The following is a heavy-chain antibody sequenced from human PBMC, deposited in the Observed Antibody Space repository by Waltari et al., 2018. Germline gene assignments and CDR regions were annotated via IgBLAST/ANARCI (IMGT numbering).Heavy chain of an antibody. D-gene: IGHD3-22*01. Sequence: VQLQESGPGLVKPSETLPPSCDVSGDSITSHFWSWIRQAPGKGLVWIGYMYFSGTHNYNPSLKSRITISIDTSKNHFSLNLRSVTAADTAIYYCARLPRGSVIIGAFDIWGQGTQVTVSS. V-gene: IGHV4-59*11. CDR3: ARLPRGSVIIGAFDI. CDR1: GDSITSHF. CDR2: MYFSGTH. J-gene: IGHJ3*02.